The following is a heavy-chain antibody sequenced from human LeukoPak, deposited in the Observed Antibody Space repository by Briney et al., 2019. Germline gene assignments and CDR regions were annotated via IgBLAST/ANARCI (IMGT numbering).Heavy chain of an antibody. CDR2: ISGSGGNT. CDR3: TRLRDGYDSDY. J-gene: IGHJ4*02. Sequence: SGGSLRLSCAASGFTFSSYSMNWVRQAPGKGLEWVSVISGSGGNTYYADSVKGRFTISRDNSKNTLYLQLNSLRAEDTAMYYCTRLRDGYDSDYWGQGTLVTVSS. D-gene: IGHD5-24*01. CDR1: GFTFSSYS. V-gene: IGHV3-23*01.